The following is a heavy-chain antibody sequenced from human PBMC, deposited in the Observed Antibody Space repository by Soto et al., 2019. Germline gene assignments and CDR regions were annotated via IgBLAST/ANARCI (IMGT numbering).Heavy chain of an antibody. D-gene: IGHD6-19*01. Sequence: EVQLVESGGGLVQPGGSLRLSCAASGFTFSSYSMNWVRQAPGKGLEWVSYISSSSRTKYYADSVKGRFTISRDNAKNTLYLQTNSVRAESTAVYYSASDTADLLAVAGTRTVIGMDGWGQGTTVTVSS. CDR2: ISSSSRTK. CDR1: GFTFSSYS. J-gene: IGHJ6*02. CDR3: ASDTADLLAVAGTRTVIGMDG. V-gene: IGHV3-48*01.